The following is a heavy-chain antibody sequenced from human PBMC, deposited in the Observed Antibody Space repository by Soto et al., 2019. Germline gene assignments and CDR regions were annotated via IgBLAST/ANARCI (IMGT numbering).Heavy chain of an antibody. Sequence: QVQLQESGPGLVKPSQTLSLTCAISGDSVSSNSAAWNWIRLSPSRGLEWLARTYYRSRWYNDCAVSVRSRVTVNPDTSKNQFSLQLTSATPEDTAVYYCAGTTSHKWYYMDVWAKGTTVTVSS. CDR1: GDSVSSNSAA. CDR2: TYYRSRWYN. D-gene: IGHD1-7*01. J-gene: IGHJ6*03. V-gene: IGHV6-1*01. CDR3: AGTTSHKWYYMDV.